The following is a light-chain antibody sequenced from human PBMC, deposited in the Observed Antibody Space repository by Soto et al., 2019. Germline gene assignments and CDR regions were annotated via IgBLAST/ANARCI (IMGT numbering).Light chain of an antibody. CDR1: QSISSY. V-gene: IGKV1-39*01. CDR2: ATS. CDR3: KQSYTTPWT. Sequence: DIQMTQSPSSLSASVGDRVTITCRASQSISSYVSWYQQKPGKAPKVLIYATSGLQSGVPTRFSGSGSGTDFTLTIRSLQPEDFTTYYCKQSYTTPWTFGQGTKVDIK. J-gene: IGKJ1*01.